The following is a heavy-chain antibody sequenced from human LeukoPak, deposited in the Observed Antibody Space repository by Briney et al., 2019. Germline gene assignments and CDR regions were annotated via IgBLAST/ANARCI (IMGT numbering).Heavy chain of an antibody. D-gene: IGHD5-24*01. V-gene: IGHV3-74*01. CDR1: GFTFTTYW. Sequence: GGSLRLSCAASGFTFTTYWMHWVRQAPGKGLVWVSHINSDGSITSYADSVKGRFTISRDNAKNTLYLQMNSLRAEDTAVYYCARVPDEEREFDYWGQGTLVTVSS. CDR2: INSDGSIT. CDR3: ARVPDEEREFDY. J-gene: IGHJ4*02.